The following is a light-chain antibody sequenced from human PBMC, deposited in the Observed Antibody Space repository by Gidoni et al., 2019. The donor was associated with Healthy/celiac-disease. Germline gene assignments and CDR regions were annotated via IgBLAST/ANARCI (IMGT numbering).Light chain of an antibody. CDR2: GAS. Sequence: EIVMTQSPATLSVSPGERATLCCRASQSVSSNLAWYQQKPGQAPMLLIYGASTRATGIPARFSGSWSGTDFTLTISSLQSEDFAVYYCQQYNNWPPWTFGQGTKLEIK. CDR3: QQYNNWPPWT. J-gene: IGKJ2*02. CDR1: QSVSSN. V-gene: IGKV3-15*01.